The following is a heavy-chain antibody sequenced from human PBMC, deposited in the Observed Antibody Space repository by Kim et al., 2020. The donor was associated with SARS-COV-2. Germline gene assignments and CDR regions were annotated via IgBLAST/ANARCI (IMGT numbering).Heavy chain of an antibody. CDR2: INPSGGST. CDR3: ARARMTRSTSPGHAFDI. J-gene: IGHJ3*02. Sequence: ASVKVSCKASGYTFTSYYMHWVRQAPGQGLEWMGIINPSGGSTSYAQKFQGRVTMTRDTSTSTVYMELSSLRSEDTAVYYCARARMTRSTSPGHAFDIWGQGTMVTVSS. CDR1: GYTFTSYY. V-gene: IGHV1-46*01.